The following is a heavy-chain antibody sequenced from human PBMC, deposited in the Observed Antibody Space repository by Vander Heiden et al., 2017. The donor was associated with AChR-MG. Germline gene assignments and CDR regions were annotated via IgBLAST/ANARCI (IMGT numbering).Heavy chain of an antibody. CDR1: GFTFSNAW. D-gene: IGHD2-15*01. V-gene: IGHV3-15*01. Sequence: EVQLVESGGGVVKPGGSLRLSCAASGFTFSNAWVSWVRQAPGKGLEWVGRIKSKTDGGTTDYAAPVKGRFTISRDDSKNTLYLQMNSLKTEDTAVYYCTTGVGQEAYYYYGMDVWGQGTTVTVSS. J-gene: IGHJ6*02. CDR2: IKSKTDGGTT. CDR3: TTGVGQEAYYYYGMDV.